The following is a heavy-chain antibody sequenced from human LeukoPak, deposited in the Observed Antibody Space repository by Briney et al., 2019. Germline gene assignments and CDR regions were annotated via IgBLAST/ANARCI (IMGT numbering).Heavy chain of an antibody. CDR3: ARAELRYFDWPPGDY. CDR2: INPSGGST. J-gene: IGHJ4*02. Sequence: ASVKVSCKASGYTFTSYYMHWVRQAPGQGPEWMGIINPSGGSTNYAQKFQGRVTMTRNTSISTAYMELSSLRSEDTAVYYCARAELRYFDWPPGDYWGQGTLVTVSS. V-gene: IGHV1-46*01. D-gene: IGHD3-9*01. CDR1: GYTFTSYY.